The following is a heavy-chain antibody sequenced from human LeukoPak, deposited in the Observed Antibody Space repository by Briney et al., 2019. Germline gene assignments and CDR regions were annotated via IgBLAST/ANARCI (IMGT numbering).Heavy chain of an antibody. CDR1: GFTFSNYW. J-gene: IGHJ4*02. Sequence: GGSLRLSCAASGFTFSNYWLNWVRQAPGKGLEWVANIKEDGSEKYYVDSVKGRFTISRDNAKNSLFLQMNSLRAEDTAVYYCARTLRGGGALDYWGQGALVTVSS. CDR2: IKEDGSEK. CDR3: ARTLRGGGALDY. D-gene: IGHD3-16*01. V-gene: IGHV3-7*03.